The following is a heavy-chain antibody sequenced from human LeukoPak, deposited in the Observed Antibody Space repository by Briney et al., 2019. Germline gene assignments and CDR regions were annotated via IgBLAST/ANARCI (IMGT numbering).Heavy chain of an antibody. V-gene: IGHV4-4*09. J-gene: IGHJ6*02. Sequence: SETLSLTCTVSGGSISSYTWNWIRQSPGKGLEWIGDIYTSGSTNYNPSLKSRVTISVDTSKNQFSLKLSSVTAADTAVYYCARLYYYYGMDVWGQGTTVTVSS. CDR1: GGSISSYT. CDR3: ARLYYYYGMDV. CDR2: IYTSGST.